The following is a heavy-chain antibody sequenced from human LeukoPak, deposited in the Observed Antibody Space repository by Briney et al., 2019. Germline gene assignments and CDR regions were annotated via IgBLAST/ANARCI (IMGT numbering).Heavy chain of an antibody. CDR3: ARGSTIFGVVRGFGFDF. CDR1: GGPISSGAYS. D-gene: IGHD3-3*01. CDR2: IYQTGTT. Sequence: SETLSLTCAVSGGPISSGAYSWSWIWQPPGKDLERIGYIYQTGTTYYNPSLKSRVAISVDTSKNQFSLKLSSVAAADTAVYYCARGSTIFGVVRGFGFDFWGQGILVTVSS. J-gene: IGHJ4*02. V-gene: IGHV4-30-2*01.